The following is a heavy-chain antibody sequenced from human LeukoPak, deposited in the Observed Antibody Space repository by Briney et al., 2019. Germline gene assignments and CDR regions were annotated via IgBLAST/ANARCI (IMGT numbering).Heavy chain of an antibody. CDR1: GGSISSYY. Sequence: PSETLSLTRTVSGGSISSYYLSWIRQPLGKGLEWLGYIYYSGSTNYNPSLKSRVTISVDTSKNQFSLRLSSVTAADTAVYYCASSSGDYYYYIDVWGKGTTVTVSS. J-gene: IGHJ6*03. CDR3: ASSSGDYYYYIDV. D-gene: IGHD6-6*01. V-gene: IGHV4-59*01. CDR2: IYYSGST.